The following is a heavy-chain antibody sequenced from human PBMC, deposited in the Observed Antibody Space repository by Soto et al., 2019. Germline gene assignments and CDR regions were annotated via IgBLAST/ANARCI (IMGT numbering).Heavy chain of an antibody. CDR2: ISYDGSNK. J-gene: IGHJ6*02. Sequence: GGSLRLSCAASGFTFSSYGMRWVRQAPGKGLEWVAVISYDGSNKYYADSVKGRFTISRDNSKNTLYLQMNSLRAEDTAVYYCAKGGRTYYYYGMDVWGQGTTVIVTS. CDR3: AKGGRTYYYYGMDV. CDR1: GFTFSSYG. V-gene: IGHV3-30*18. D-gene: IGHD3-16*01.